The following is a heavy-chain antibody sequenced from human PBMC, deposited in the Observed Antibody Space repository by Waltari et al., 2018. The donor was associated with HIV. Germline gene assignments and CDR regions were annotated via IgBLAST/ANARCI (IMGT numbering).Heavy chain of an antibody. Sequence: EVQLVESGGEVVKPGGSLRLSCIGSGFPFSSYTINSVRRAPGKGWEWFTTLSRRSDLALYTDETKCRVTISIDISENSLFLQINNLRADDTAIYYCARNQFCRGSSLRDAVDIWGQGAAISVSA. CDR2: LSRRSDLA. CDR3: ARNQFCRGSSLRDAVDI. CDR1: GFPFSSYT. J-gene: IGHJ3*02. D-gene: IGHD3-10*01. V-gene: IGHV3-21*02.